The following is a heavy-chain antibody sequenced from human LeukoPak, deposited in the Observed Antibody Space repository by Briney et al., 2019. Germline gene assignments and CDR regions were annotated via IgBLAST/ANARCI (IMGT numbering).Heavy chain of an antibody. CDR1: GFTFSDSY. V-gene: IGHV3-11*06. CDR3: ARGASYCSGGSCSDF. Sequence: GGSLRLSCAASGFTFSDSYMNWIRQATGKGLEWVSYISGSKTYTNYADSVKGRFTISRDNAKNSLYLQMNSLRVEDTAVYYCARGASYCSGGSCSDFWGQGTMVTVSS. J-gene: IGHJ3*01. CDR2: ISGSKTYT. D-gene: IGHD2-15*01.